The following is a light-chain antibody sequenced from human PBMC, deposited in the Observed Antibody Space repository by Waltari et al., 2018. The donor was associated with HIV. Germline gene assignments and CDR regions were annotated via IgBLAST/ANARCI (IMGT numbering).Light chain of an antibody. CDR3: QQSFATPYT. V-gene: IGKV4-1*01. CDR1: QRVHYKFEKTY. Sequence: DIVMTQSPDPLAVSLGERVTIKCKSSQRVHYKFEKTYLSWYQQKPGQSASVVIDGASTRESGVPDRFSGSGSGADFTLTISSVQAEDVAIYYCQQSFATPYTFGQGTKLEI. CDR2: GAS. J-gene: IGKJ2*01.